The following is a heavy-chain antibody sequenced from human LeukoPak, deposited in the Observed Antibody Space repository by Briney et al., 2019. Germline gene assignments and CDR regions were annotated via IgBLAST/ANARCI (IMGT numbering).Heavy chain of an antibody. D-gene: IGHD6-13*01. CDR2: ISSSSSYI. J-gene: IGHJ6*04. V-gene: IGHV3-21*01. Sequence: PGGSLRLSCAASGFTFSSYSMNWVRQAPGKGLEWVSSISSSSSYIYYADSVKGRFTISRDNAKNSLYLQMNSLRAEDTAVYYCARNGILGIAAAVDVWGKGTTVTVSS. CDR1: GFTFSSYS. CDR3: ARNGILGIAAAVDV.